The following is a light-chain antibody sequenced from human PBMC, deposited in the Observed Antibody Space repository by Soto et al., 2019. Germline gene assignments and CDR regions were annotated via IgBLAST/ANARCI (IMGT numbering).Light chain of an antibody. CDR2: AAS. V-gene: IGKV1-17*01. CDR1: QSIRND. Sequence: DIQMTQSPSSLSASVGDRVTITCRASQSIRNDLGWYQQKSGKAPKRLIYAASTLQTGVPSRFSGSGSGREFTLTISSLQPEDFATYYCLHQNSYLALSLGGGTKVE. CDR3: LHQNSYLALS. J-gene: IGKJ4*01.